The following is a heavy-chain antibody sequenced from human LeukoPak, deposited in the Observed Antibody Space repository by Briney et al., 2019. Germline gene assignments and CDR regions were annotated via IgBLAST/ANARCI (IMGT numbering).Heavy chain of an antibody. Sequence: GGTNYNPSLKSRVTISIDASKNQVSLNLSSVTAADTAMYYCARGRWELPYWGQGALVTVSS. CDR2: GGT. V-gene: IGHV4-59*09. D-gene: IGHD2-15*01. J-gene: IGHJ4*02. CDR3: ARGRWELPY.